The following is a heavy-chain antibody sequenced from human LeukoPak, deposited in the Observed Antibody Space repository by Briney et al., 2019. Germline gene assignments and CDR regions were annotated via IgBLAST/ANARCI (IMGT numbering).Heavy chain of an antibody. CDR3: ARDSSSWYFGAYYYYGMDV. D-gene: IGHD6-13*01. J-gene: IGHJ6*02. CDR2: IKPDGTET. Sequence: PGGSLRLSCAASGFTFTTYWMTWVRQAPGKGLEWVANIKPDGTETYYVDSLRGRFAISRDNAKNSLYLQMNSLRAEDTAVYYCARDSSSWYFGAYYYYGMDVWGQGTTVTVSS. V-gene: IGHV3-7*03. CDR1: GFTFTTYW.